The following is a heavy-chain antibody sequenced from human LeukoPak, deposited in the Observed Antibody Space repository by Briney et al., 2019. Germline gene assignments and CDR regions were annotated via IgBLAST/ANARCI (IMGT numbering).Heavy chain of an antibody. J-gene: IGHJ4*02. CDR3: ARGPEYYDRSGSDY. Sequence: GASVKVSCKASGYTFTSYAMHWVRQAPGQRLEWMGWINAGSGNTKYSQKFQGRVTMTRNTSISTAYMELGGLRSEDTAVYYCARGPEYYDRSGSDYWGQGTLVTVSS. D-gene: IGHD3-22*01. CDR2: INAGSGNT. CDR1: GYTFTSYA. V-gene: IGHV1-3*01.